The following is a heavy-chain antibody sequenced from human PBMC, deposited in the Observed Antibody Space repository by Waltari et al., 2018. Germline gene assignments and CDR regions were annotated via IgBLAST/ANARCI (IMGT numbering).Heavy chain of an antibody. CDR2: INQDGSEK. CDR1: GFHFSNNW. D-gene: IGHD6-13*01. J-gene: IGHJ4*02. V-gene: IGHV3-7*01. CDR3: TRGGDDSSWYWRN. Sequence: EVQLVESGGGLVQPGGSLRLSCAASGFHFSNNWMTWVRQAPGKGLEWGANINQDGSEKYSVESVKGRFTISRDNAKNSLYLQLNSLRADDTAVYYCTRGGDDSSWYWRNWGQGTLVTVSS.